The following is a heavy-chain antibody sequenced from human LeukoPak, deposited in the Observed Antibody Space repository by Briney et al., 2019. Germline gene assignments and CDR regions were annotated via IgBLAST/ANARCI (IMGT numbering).Heavy chain of an antibody. D-gene: IGHD5-18*01. V-gene: IGHV4-30-2*01. CDR3: ARGSSYGYRFFDY. CDR2: IYHSGST. J-gene: IGHJ4*02. Sequence: KSSETLSLTCAVSGGSISSGGYSWSWIRQPPGKGLEWIGYIYHSGSTYSHPPPKSRVTISVDRSKNQFSLKLSSVTAADTAVYYCARGSSYGYRFFDYWGQGTLVTVSS. CDR1: GGSISSGGYS.